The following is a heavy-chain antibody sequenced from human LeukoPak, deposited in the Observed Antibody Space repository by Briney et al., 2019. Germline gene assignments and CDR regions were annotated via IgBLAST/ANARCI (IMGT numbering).Heavy chain of an antibody. CDR3: ARETEALDY. J-gene: IGHJ4*02. V-gene: IGHV3-74*01. CDR2: ISADGSST. Sequence: PGGSLRLSCAASGFTFSRFSMHWVRQVPGKGLVWVSRISADGSSTNYADSVKGRFTISRDNSKNTVYLQMNSLRPEDTAMYSCARETEALDYWGLGTLVTVSS. CDR1: GFTFSRFS.